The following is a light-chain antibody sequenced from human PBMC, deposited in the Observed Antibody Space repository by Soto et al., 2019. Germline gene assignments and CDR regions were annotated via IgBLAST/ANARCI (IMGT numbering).Light chain of an antibody. V-gene: IGLV2-8*01. Sequence: QSALTQPPSASGSPGQSVTISCTGTSSDVGAYSYVSWYQQHPGKAPILMIYEVSKRPSGVPDRFSGSKSGNTASLTVSGLQAEDEADYYCSSYAGSNNFVVFGGGTKLTVL. J-gene: IGLJ2*01. CDR3: SSYAGSNNFVV. CDR2: EVS. CDR1: SSDVGAYSY.